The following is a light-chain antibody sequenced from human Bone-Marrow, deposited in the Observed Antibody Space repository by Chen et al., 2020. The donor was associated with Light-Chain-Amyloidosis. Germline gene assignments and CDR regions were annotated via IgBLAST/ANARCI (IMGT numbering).Light chain of an antibody. Sequence: QPALPQPASVSGSPGQSITISCTGTSSDVGGDNHVSWYQQHPDKAPKLMIYEVTNRPSWVPDRFSGSKSDNTASLTISGLQTEDEADYFCSSYTSTNTLVFGSGTRVTVL. CDR1: SSDVGGDNH. CDR3: SSYTSTNTLV. J-gene: IGLJ1*01. CDR2: EVT. V-gene: IGLV2-14*01.